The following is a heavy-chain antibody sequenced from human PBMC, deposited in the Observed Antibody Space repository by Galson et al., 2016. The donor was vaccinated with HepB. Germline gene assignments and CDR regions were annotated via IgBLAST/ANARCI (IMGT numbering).Heavy chain of an antibody. CDR1: GFTFSGYG. V-gene: IGHV3-30*03. Sequence: SLRLSCAASGFTFSGYGMHWVRQAPGKGLEWVAADSMDGRRKWYADAVKGRFTISRDNSNSMLFLQMNSLRADDTAVYYCARAVMLGRGMDVWGQGTTVTVSS. CDR2: DSMDGRRK. J-gene: IGHJ6*02. CDR3: ARAVMLGRGMDV. D-gene: IGHD3-10*01.